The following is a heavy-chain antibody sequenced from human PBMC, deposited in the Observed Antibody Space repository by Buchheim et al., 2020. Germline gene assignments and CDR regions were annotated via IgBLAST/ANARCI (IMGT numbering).Heavy chain of an antibody. D-gene: IGHD2-15*01. Sequence: EVQLVESGGGLVKPGGSLRLSCAASGFTFSSYSMNWVRQAPGKGLEWVSSISSSSSYIYYADSVKGRFTISRDNAKNSLYLQMNSLRAEDTAVYYCARDSVVAATLSYYYYGMDVWGQGTT. CDR2: ISSSSSYI. V-gene: IGHV3-21*01. CDR1: GFTFSSYS. CDR3: ARDSVVAATLSYYYYGMDV. J-gene: IGHJ6*02.